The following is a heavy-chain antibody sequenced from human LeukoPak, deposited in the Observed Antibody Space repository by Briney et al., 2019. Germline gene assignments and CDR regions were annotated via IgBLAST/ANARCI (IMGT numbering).Heavy chain of an antibody. D-gene: IGHD6-19*01. Sequence: SETLSLTWTVSGGSISSYYWSWIRQPPRKGLEWIGYIYYSGSTNYNPSLKSRVTISVDTSKNQFSLKLSSVTAADTAVYYCARDHRYSSGWYRFDYWGQGTLVTVSS. J-gene: IGHJ4*02. CDR2: IYYSGST. V-gene: IGHV4-59*01. CDR1: GGSISSYY. CDR3: ARDHRYSSGWYRFDY.